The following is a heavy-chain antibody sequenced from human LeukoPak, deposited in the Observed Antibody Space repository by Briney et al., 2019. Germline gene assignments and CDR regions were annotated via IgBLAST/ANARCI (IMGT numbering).Heavy chain of an antibody. CDR3: VRDVSRRIGMDG. CDR1: GFSFNRYT. D-gene: IGHD2/OR15-2a*01. J-gene: IGHJ6*02. CDR2: ISPVSSYT. Sequence: GGSLRLSCLASGFSFNRYTMNWVREAPGKGLEWVSTISPVSSYTWYAESVKGRFTISRDNPKNSLYLQMDSLRAEDTAVYYCVRDVSRRIGMDGWGQATTVTVSS. V-gene: IGHV3-21*01.